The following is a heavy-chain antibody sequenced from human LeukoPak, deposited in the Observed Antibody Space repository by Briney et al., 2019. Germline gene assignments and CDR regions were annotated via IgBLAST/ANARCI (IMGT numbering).Heavy chain of an antibody. CDR3: ARGGREAVFDP. V-gene: IGHV4-59*01. CDR1: GVSISSYY. CDR2: IYYSGST. D-gene: IGHD6-19*01. J-gene: IGHJ5*02. Sequence: PSETLSLTCTVSGVSISSYYWSWIRQPPGKGLEWIGYIYYSGSTNYNPSLKSRVTISVDTSKNQFSLKLSSVTAADTAVYYCARGGREAVFDPWGQGTLVTVSS.